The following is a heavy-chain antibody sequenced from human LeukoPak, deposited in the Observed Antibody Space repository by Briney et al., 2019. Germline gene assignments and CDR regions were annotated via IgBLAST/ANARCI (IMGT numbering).Heavy chain of an antibody. CDR1: GGTFSSYA. CDR3: TSGVEYQLLQGNWFDP. V-gene: IGHV1-69*13. CDR2: IIPIFGTA. D-gene: IGHD2-2*01. Sequence: SVKVSCKASGGTFSSYAISWVRQAPGQGLEWMGGIIPIFGTASYAQKFQGRVTITADESTSTAYMELSSLRSEDTAVYYCTSGVEYQLLQGNWFDPWGQGTLVTVSS. J-gene: IGHJ5*02.